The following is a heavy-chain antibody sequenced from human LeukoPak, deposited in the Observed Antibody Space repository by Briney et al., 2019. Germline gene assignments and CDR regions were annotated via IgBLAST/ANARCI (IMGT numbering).Heavy chain of an antibody. V-gene: IGHV4-34*01. D-gene: IGHD6-6*01. CDR2: INHSGST. CDR1: GFTVSSNY. Sequence: GSLRLSCAASGFTVSSNYMSWIRQPPGKGLEWIGEINHSGSTNYNPSLKSRVTISVDTSKNQFSLKLSSVTAADTAVYYCARKYSSSSENYYYMDVWGKGTTVTVSS. CDR3: ARKYSSSSENYYYMDV. J-gene: IGHJ6*03.